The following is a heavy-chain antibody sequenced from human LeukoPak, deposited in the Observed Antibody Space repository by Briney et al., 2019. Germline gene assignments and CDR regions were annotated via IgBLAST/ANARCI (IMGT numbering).Heavy chain of an antibody. CDR3: ARVRERVVPAAMRSFDYFDY. CDR1: GYTLTELS. V-gene: IGHV1-69*13. CDR2: IIPIFGTA. Sequence: SVKVSCKVSGYTLTELSMHWVRQAPGQGLEWMGGIIPIFGTANYAQKFQGRVTITADESTSTAYMELSSLRSEDTAVYYCARVRERVVPAAMRSFDYFDYWGQGTLVTVSS. J-gene: IGHJ4*02. D-gene: IGHD2-2*01.